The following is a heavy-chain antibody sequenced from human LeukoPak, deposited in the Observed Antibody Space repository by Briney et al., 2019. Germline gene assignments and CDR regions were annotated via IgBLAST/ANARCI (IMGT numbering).Heavy chain of an antibody. CDR3: ARDYPTFGVVTIFDY. J-gene: IGHJ4*02. Sequence: GGSLRLSCAASGFTFRSYAISWVRQAPGKGGEWVSSMISSCSSAYYADSVKGPFTISIDNYKNTLYLQMNSLRAEDTAVYYCARDYPTFGVVTIFDYWGQGTLVSVSS. V-gene: IGHV3-23*01. D-gene: IGHD3-3*01. CDR1: GFTFRSYA. CDR2: MISSCSSA.